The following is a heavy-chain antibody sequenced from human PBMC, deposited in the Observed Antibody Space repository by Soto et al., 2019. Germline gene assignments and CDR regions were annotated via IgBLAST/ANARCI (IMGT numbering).Heavy chain of an antibody. V-gene: IGHV1-18*01. Sequence: ASVKVSCKASGFTFTSSAVQWVRQARGQRLEWMGWISAYNGNTNYAQKLQGRVTMTTDTSTSTAYMELRSLRSDDTAVYYCARDQGYCSGGSCGLGDYWGQGTLVTVSS. CDR1: GFTFTSSA. CDR2: ISAYNGNT. CDR3: ARDQGYCSGGSCGLGDY. D-gene: IGHD2-15*01. J-gene: IGHJ4*02.